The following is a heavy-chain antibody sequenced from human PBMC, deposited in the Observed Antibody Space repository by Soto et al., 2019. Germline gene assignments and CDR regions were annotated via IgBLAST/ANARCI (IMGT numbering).Heavy chain of an antibody. D-gene: IGHD3-3*01. CDR2: ISSGGST. Sequence: EVQLVESGGGLVQPGGSLRLSCAASGFTVSSFYMTWVRQAPGKGLQWVAVISSGGSTYYADSVKGRFTISKDNSKNTLYREMNILRAADTAVYYCERDTFGGAYDFLHGGQGTLVTGSS. V-gene: IGHV3-66*01. CDR3: ERDTFGGAYDFLH. J-gene: IGHJ4*02. CDR1: GFTVSSFY.